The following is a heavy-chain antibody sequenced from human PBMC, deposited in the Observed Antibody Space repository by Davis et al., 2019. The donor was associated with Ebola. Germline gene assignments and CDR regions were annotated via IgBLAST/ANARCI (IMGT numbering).Heavy chain of an antibody. CDR1: GFTFSSYS. CDR2: ISSSSSYI. Sequence: GESLKISCAASGFTFSSYSMNWVRQAPGKGLEWVSSISSSSSYIYYADSVKGRFTISRDNAKNSLYLQMNSLRAEDTAVYYCARDLGHDAFEDYYYGMDVWGQGTTVTVSS. J-gene: IGHJ6*02. CDR3: ARDLGHDAFEDYYYGMDV. V-gene: IGHV3-21*01. D-gene: IGHD3-3*02.